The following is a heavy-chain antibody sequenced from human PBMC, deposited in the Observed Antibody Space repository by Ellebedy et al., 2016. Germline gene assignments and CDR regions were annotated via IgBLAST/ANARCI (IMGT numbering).Heavy chain of an antibody. V-gene: IGHV3-23*01. Sequence: GGSLRLSXTASGFSLSNSFMSWIRQAPGKGLEWVSTLTGDGSHSYYADSVKGRFTISRDTSRNTVYLQMNSLRTEDTAVYYCRPGHYSDFWGQGTLVTVS. J-gene: IGHJ4*02. CDR2: LTGDGSHS. CDR1: GFSLSNSF. CDR3: RPGHYSDF.